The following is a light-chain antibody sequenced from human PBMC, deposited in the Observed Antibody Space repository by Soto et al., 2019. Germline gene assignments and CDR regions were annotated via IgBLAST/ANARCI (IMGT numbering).Light chain of an antibody. V-gene: IGLV1-40*01. CDR2: DNN. Sequence: QSVLTQPPSLSAASGQRVTIFCTVSSSSIGAGFDVHSYQELAGTATKLLICDNNDRPAGVPDRFSGCKSGTSASLSITALQAEDEGDYYRQPYESTRSRSYVFGTESQGT. CDR3: QPYESTRSRSYV. CDR1: SSSIGAGFD. J-gene: IGLJ1*01.